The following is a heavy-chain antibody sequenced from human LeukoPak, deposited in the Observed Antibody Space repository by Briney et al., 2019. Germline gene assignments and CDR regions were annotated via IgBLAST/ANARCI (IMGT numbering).Heavy chain of an antibody. J-gene: IGHJ6*03. CDR3: ARTPRVVVVPDYYYYYYMDV. Sequence: GSSVKVSCKASGGTFSSYAISWVRQAPGQGLEWMGGIIPIFGTANYAQKFQGRVTITTDESTSTAYMELNSLRSEDTAVYYCARTPRVVVVPDYYYYYYMDVWGKGTTVTVSS. CDR1: GGTFSSYA. V-gene: IGHV1-69*05. CDR2: IIPIFGTA. D-gene: IGHD2-2*01.